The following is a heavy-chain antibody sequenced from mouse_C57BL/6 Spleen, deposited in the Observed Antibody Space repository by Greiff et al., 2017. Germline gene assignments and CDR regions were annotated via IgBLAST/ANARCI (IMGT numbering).Heavy chain of an antibody. CDR3: ARGDSYAMDY. Sequence: EVHLVESGGGLVQPGGSLKLSCAASGFTFSDYYMYWVRQTPEKRLEWVAYISNGGGSTYYPDTVKGRFTISRDNAKNNLYLQMSRLKSEDTAMYYCARGDSYAMDYWGQGTSVTVSS. CDR2: ISNGGGST. J-gene: IGHJ4*01. CDR1: GFTFSDYY. V-gene: IGHV5-12*01.